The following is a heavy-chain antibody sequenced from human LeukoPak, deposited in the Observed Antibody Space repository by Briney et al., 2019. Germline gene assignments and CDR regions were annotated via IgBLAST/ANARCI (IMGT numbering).Heavy chain of an antibody. CDR3: AKVDIVVVPAARGFDY. D-gene: IGHD2-2*01. V-gene: IGHV3-21*04. CDR1: GFTFDDHG. CDR2: ISSSGSHI. J-gene: IGHJ4*02. Sequence: GGSLRLSCAASGFTFDDHGMSWVRQPPGKGLEWVSCISSSGSHIYTVDSVKGRFAISRDNAKNTLYLQMNSLRAEDTAIYYCAKVDIVVVPAARGFDYWGQGTLVTVSS.